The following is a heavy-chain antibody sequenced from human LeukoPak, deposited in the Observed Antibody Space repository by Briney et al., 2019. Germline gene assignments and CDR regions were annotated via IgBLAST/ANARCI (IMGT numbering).Heavy chain of an antibody. V-gene: IGHV4-59*08. D-gene: IGHD3-10*01. Sequence: SETLSLTCTVSGGSISSYYWSWIRQPPGKGLEWIGYIYYSGYTNYNPSLKSRVTISVDTSKNQFSLKLSSVTAADTAVYYCARHVGFITMVRGVINNNWFDPWGQGTLVTVSS. CDR2: IYYSGYT. J-gene: IGHJ5*02. CDR1: GGSISSYY. CDR3: ARHVGFITMVRGVINNNWFDP.